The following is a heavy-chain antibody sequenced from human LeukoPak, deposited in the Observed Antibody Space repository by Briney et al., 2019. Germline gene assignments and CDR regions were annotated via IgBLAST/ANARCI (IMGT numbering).Heavy chain of an antibody. CDR1: GGSFSGYY. CDR3: ARGIHSSSWYVDY. J-gene: IGHJ4*02. V-gene: IGHV4-34*01. CDR2: INHSGST. Sequence: PSETLSLTCAVYGGSFSGYYWSWIRQPTGKGLEWIGEINHSGSTNYNPSLKSRVTISVDTSKNQFSLKLSSVTAADTAVYYCARGIHSSSWYVDYWGQGTLVTVSS. D-gene: IGHD6-13*01.